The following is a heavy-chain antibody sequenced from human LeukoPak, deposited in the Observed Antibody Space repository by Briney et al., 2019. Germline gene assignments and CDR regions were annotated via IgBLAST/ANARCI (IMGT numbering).Heavy chain of an antibody. Sequence: PGGSLRLSCAVSGFTFSNYAIHWVRQAPGKGLEWVAAISYDGNNKYYADSVKGRFTISRDNSKNTLYVQMNSLRAEDTAVYSCAREGYSGYYYFDYWGQGTLVTVSS. CDR3: AREGYSGYYYFDY. CDR2: ISYDGNNK. CDR1: GFTFSNYA. J-gene: IGHJ4*02. V-gene: IGHV3-30-3*01. D-gene: IGHD5-12*01.